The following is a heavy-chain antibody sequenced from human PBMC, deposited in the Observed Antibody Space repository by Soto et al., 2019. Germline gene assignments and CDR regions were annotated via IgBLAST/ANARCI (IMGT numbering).Heavy chain of an antibody. D-gene: IGHD1-7*01. CDR2: GLHKPRGYIT. CDR1: GFTFSDHH. CDR3: VRDSMNYSFDY. V-gene: IGHV3-72*01. Sequence: EVQLVESGGGLVQPGGSLRLSCAASGFTFSDHHMDWVRQAPGKGLEWVARGLHKPRGYITEYAASVQGRFSISRDESANSLYLQMNSLKTDDTAVYYCVRDSMNYSFDYWGQGTLVTVSS. J-gene: IGHJ4*02.